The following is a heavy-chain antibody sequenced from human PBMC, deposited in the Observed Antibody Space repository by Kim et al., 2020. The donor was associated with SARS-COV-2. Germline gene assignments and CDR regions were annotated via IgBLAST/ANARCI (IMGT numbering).Heavy chain of an antibody. V-gene: IGHV4-34*01. CDR1: GGSFSGYY. CDR2: INHSGST. Sequence: SETLSLTCAVYGGSFSGYYWSWIRQPPGKGLEWIGEINHSGSTNYNPSLKSRVTISVDTSKNQFSLKLSSVTAADTAVYYCARGVGEPARYFDYWGQGTLVTVSS. J-gene: IGHJ4*02. CDR3: ARGVGEPARYFDY. D-gene: IGHD3-16*01.